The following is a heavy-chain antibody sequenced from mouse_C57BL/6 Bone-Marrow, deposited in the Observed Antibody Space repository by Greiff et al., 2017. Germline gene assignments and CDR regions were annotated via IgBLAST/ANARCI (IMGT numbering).Heavy chain of an antibody. CDR1: GFSLTSYG. V-gene: IGHV2-6*03. J-gene: IGHJ4*01. CDR2: IWSDGST. CDR3: ARAPLTTVVATDAMDY. Sequence: QVQLKESGPGLVAPSQSLSITCTVSGFSLTSYGVHWVRQPPGKGLEWLVVIWSDGSTTYNSALNSRLSISKDNSKSQVFLKMNSLQTDDTAMYYCARAPLTTVVATDAMDYWGQGTSVTVSS. D-gene: IGHD1-1*01.